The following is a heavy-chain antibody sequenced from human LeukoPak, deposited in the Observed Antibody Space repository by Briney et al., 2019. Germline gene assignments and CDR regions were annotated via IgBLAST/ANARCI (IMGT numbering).Heavy chain of an antibody. CDR2: INDSGST. CDR3: AREVRYYTYYFDY. V-gene: IGHV4-34*01. CDR1: GGSLSGHH. Sequence: SSETLSLTCAVYGGSLSGHHWSWMRQPPGKGLEWIGEINDSGSTNYNPSLKSRVIISVDTSKNQFSLKVSSVAAADTAVYYCAREVRYYTYYFDYWGQGTLVTVSS. J-gene: IGHJ4*02. D-gene: IGHD3-9*01.